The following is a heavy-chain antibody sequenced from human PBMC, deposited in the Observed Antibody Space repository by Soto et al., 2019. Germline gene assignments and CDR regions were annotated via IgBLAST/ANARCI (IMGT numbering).Heavy chain of an antibody. D-gene: IGHD4-4*01. V-gene: IGHV1-3*01. CDR3: ARDPYSNSQYYYHMDV. CDR1: GYTFTTHG. Sequence: ASVKVSCKASGYTFTTHGIHWVRQAPGQRFEWMGWINAGNDNTKYSQKFQGRVTITRDTSASTAYMELGSLRSEDTAFYYCARDPYSNSQYYYHMDVWGKGTTVTVSS. CDR2: INAGNDNT. J-gene: IGHJ6*03.